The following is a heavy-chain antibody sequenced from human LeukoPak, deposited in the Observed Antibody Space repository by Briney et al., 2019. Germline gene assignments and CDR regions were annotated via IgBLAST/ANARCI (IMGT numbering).Heavy chain of an antibody. V-gene: IGHV3-33*01. CDR1: GFTFSNYG. Sequence: PGGSLRLSYAASGFTFSNYGMRGVRQAPGKGLEWVAIIWYDGSNKYYADPVKGRFTISRDNSKNTLYLQMNSLRAEDTAVYYCARHKSRFWDYWGQGTLVTVSS. CDR2: IWYDGSNK. J-gene: IGHJ4*02. CDR3: ARHKSRFWDY.